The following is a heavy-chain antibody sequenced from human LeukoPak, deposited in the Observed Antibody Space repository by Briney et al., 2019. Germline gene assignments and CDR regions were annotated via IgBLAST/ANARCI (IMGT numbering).Heavy chain of an antibody. D-gene: IGHD4-17*01. Sequence: SETLSLTCAVSGYSISSGYYWGWIRQPPGKGLEWIGSIYHSGSTYYNPSLKSRVTISVDTSKNQFSLKLSSVTAADTAVYYCARGGEVTPVTSWFDPWGQGTLVTVSS. CDR3: ARGGEVTPVTSWFDP. CDR2: IYHSGST. J-gene: IGHJ5*02. V-gene: IGHV4-38-2*01. CDR1: GYSISSGYY.